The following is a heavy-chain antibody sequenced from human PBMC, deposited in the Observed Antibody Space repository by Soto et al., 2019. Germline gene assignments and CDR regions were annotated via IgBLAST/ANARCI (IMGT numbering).Heavy chain of an antibody. J-gene: IGHJ4*02. V-gene: IGHV1-69*13. CDR3: ARVRGNGYSYGYHY. Sequence: GASVKVSCKASGGTFSSYAISWVRQAPGQGLEWMGGIIPIFGTANYAQKFQGRVTITADESTSTAYMELSSLRSEDTAVYYCARVRGNGYSYGYHYWGQGTLVTVSS. D-gene: IGHD5-18*01. CDR2: IIPIFGTA. CDR1: GGTFSSYA.